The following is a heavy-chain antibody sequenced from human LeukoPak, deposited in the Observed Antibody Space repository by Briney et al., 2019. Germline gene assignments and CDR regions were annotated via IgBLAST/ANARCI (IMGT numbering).Heavy chain of an antibody. CDR3: ARDKARYGDSDY. CDR1: GFTVSSNY. V-gene: IGHV3-53*01. D-gene: IGHD4-17*01. J-gene: IGHJ4*02. CDR2: IYSGGST. Sequence: GGSLRLSCAASGFTVSSNYMSWVRQAPGKGLEWVSVIYSGGSTYYADSVKGRFTISRDNSKSTLYLQMNSLRVEDTALYYCARDKARYGDSDYWGQGTLVTVSS.